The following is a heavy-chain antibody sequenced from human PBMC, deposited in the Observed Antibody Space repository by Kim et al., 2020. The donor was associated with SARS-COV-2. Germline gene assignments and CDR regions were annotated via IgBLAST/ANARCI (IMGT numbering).Heavy chain of an antibody. J-gene: IGHJ4*02. V-gene: IGHV3-74*01. Sequence: GGSLRLSCTASGFTFSSYWMHWVRQAPGEGPVWVARANNDGRSTSYAASVRGRFTISRDNAKNTLDLQMNSLRAEDTAVYYCVRGPQGTYDYWGQGTLVTVSS. CDR3: VRGPQGTYDY. CDR1: GFTFSSYW. CDR2: ANNDGRST.